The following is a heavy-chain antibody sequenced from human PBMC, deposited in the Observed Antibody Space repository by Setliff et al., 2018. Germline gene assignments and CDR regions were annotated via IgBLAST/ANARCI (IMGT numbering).Heavy chain of an antibody. V-gene: IGHV4-39*07. CDR2: IYQNGIT. D-gene: IGHD3-10*01. CDR3: ATDGPVLNGDYIS. Sequence: PSETLSLTCSVSGASISTTYYYWDWIRQSPEKGLEWIGTIYQNGITYYNLSVKSRVTISVDKSKNQFSLSLRSVTAADTAVYYCATDGPVLNGDYISWGQGTLVTVSS. CDR1: GASISTTYYY. J-gene: IGHJ5*02.